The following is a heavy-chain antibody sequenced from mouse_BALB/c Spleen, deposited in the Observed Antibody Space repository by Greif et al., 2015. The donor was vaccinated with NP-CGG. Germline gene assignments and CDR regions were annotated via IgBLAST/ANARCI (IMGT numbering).Heavy chain of an antibody. J-gene: IGHJ2*01. CDR3: ARDYGYGY. V-gene: IGHV3-6*02. D-gene: IGHD1-2*01. CDR2: ISYDGSN. Sequence: EVQLQQSGPGLVKPSQSLSLTCSVTGYSITSGYYWNWIRQFPGNKLEWMGYISYDGSNNYNPSLKNRISITRDTSKNQFFLKLKSVTTEDTATYYCARDYGYGYWGQGTTLTVSS. CDR1: GYSITSGYY.